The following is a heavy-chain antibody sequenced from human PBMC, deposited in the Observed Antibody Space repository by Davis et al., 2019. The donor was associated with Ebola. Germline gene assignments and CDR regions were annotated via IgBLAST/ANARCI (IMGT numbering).Heavy chain of an antibody. D-gene: IGHD1-26*01. Sequence: PGGSLRLSCAASGFTFSSYAMSWVRQAPGKGLEWVSGLSGSGDRTYYADSVKGRFTISRDNSKNTLYLQVNSLRAEDTAVYYCAKQRGVGAIDYDYWGRGTVVTVSS. CDR3: AKQRGVGAIDYDY. V-gene: IGHV3-23*01. J-gene: IGHJ4*02. CDR1: GFTFSSYA. CDR2: LSGSGDRT.